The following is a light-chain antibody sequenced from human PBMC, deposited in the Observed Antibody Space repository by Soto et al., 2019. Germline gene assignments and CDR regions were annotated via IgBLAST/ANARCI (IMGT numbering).Light chain of an antibody. Sequence: ERVMTQSPATLSVSPGERASLSCRASQSVGGDLAWYQQKPGQAPRLLVYGASTRATGIPARFSGSGSGTEFTLTISSLQSEDFAVYYCQQYNNWPRTFGQGTKVDIK. CDR2: GAS. J-gene: IGKJ1*01. V-gene: IGKV3-15*01. CDR3: QQYNNWPRT. CDR1: QSVGGD.